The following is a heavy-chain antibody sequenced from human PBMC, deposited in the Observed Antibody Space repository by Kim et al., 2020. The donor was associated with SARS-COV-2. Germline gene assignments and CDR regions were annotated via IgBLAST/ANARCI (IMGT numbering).Heavy chain of an antibody. CDR3: TSGGSATKVDY. Sequence: SETLSLTCSVSADSISSNTYFWSWIRQHPGQGLEWIGHISNIGSASYNASLKSRVTISIDTSKSQFFLTLSSVTAADTAVYYCTSGGSATKVDYWGQGTLVTVSS. CDR2: ISNIGSA. CDR1: ADSISSNTYF. V-gene: IGHV4-31*03. J-gene: IGHJ4*02.